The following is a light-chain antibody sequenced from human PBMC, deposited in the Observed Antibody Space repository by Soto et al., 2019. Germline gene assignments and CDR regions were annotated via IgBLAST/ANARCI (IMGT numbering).Light chain of an antibody. V-gene: IGKV4-1*01. CDR1: QSVLYSSSNRNC. CDR3: PLT. CDR2: WAS. J-gene: IGKJ4*01. Sequence: DIVMTQSPDSLAVSLGERATINCKYSQSVLYSSSNRNCLAWYQQKPGQPPKLLISWASTRESGVPDRFSGSGSGTDFTPTTSSLQADCGLFYYIPLTFRGGTQLEVK.